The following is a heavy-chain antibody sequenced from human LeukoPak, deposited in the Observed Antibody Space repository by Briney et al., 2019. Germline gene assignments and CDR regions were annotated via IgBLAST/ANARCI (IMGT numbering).Heavy chain of an antibody. CDR2: IWYDGSKK. CDR1: GFTFSDYG. Sequence: GGSLRLSCAASGFTFSDYGIHWVRQAPGQGLEWVALIWYDGSKKYYADSVKGRFTISRDNTKNTLYLQMNSLRAEDTAVYYRANQGSDYDILTGPYYLDYWGQGTLVTVSS. J-gene: IGHJ4*02. D-gene: IGHD3-9*01. CDR3: ANQGSDYDILTGPYYLDY. V-gene: IGHV3-30*02.